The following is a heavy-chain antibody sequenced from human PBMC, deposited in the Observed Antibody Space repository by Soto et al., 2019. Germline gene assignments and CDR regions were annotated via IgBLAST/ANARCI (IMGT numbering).Heavy chain of an antibody. J-gene: IGHJ3*02. CDR1: GGTFSSYA. CDR2: IIPIFGTA. Sequence: ASVKVSCKASGGTFSSYAISWVRQAPGQGLEWMGGIIPIFGTANYAQKFQGRVTITADESTSTAYLELSSLRSEDTAVYYCARDRGWRGGINDAFDIWGQGTMVTVSS. D-gene: IGHD2-15*01. V-gene: IGHV1-69*13. CDR3: ARDRGWRGGINDAFDI.